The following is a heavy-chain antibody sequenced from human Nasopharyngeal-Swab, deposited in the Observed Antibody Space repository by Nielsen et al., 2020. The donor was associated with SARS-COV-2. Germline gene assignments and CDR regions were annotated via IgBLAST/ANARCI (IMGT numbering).Heavy chain of an antibody. CDR3: TRDTPAMFAY. J-gene: IGHJ4*02. Sequence: SLKISCAASGFTFDDYAMHWVRQAPGKGLEWVSGISWNSVSIGYADSVKGRFTISRDNAINSLYLQMNSLRAGDTALYYCTRDTPAMFAYWGQGTLVSVSS. CDR1: GFTFDDYA. CDR2: ISWNSVSI. V-gene: IGHV3-9*01.